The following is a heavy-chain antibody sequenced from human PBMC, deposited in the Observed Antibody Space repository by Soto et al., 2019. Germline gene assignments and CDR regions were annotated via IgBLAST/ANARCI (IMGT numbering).Heavy chain of an antibody. D-gene: IGHD2-2*01. CDR3: AGEGSCSRTSCTTYFSLGMDG. CDR2: ISAYNGNT. Sequence: QVQLVQSGAEVKKPGASVKVSCKASGYTFASYGISWVRQAPGQGLEWMGWISAYNGNTNYAQKFQGRVTMTTNTFTRTAYMEVRSLRTDDTAVYYCAGEGSCSRTSCTTYFSLGMDGWGQGTTGTVAS. V-gene: IGHV1-18*01. J-gene: IGHJ6*02. CDR1: GYTFASYG.